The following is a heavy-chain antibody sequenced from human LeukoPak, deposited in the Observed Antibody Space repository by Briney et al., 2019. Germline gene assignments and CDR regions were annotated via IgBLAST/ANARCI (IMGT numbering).Heavy chain of an antibody. CDR2: INWAGGST. CDR3: AKDLGKVIAAAGTSGFDS. D-gene: IGHD6-13*01. Sequence: GGSLRLSCAASGFNFGDYTMHWVRQIPGESLEWVSLINWAGGSTFYADSVKGRFTISRDTRKNFLYLQMISLRTEDTALYYCAKDLGKVIAAAGTSGFDSWGRGTLVTVSS. V-gene: IGHV3-43*01. J-gene: IGHJ4*01. CDR1: GFNFGDYT.